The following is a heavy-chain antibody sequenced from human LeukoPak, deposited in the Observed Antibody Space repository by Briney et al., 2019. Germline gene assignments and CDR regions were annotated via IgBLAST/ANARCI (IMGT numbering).Heavy chain of an antibody. CDR3: AKDYLGGYSYGSPFDF. CDR1: GFTFSSYG. CDR2: IRFDGSNK. D-gene: IGHD5-18*01. J-gene: IGHJ4*02. V-gene: IGHV3-30*02. Sequence: GGSLRLSCAASGFTFSSYGIHWVRQAPGKGLEWEAFIRFDGSNKYYADSVKGRFTISRDNSKNTLYLQMNSLRPEDTAVYYCAKDYLGGYSYGSPFDFWGQGTLVTVSS.